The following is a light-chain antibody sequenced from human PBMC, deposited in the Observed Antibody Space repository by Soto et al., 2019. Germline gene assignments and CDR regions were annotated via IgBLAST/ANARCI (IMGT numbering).Light chain of an antibody. CDR3: QQSYSIPWT. Sequence: DIQMTQSPSSLSAFVGDRVTITCRASQSISSYLNWYQQKPGKAPKLLIYAASSLQSGVPSRFSGSGSGTDFTFTISSLQPEDFATYYCQQSYSIPWTFGQGTKVEIK. CDR2: AAS. CDR1: QSISSY. V-gene: IGKV1-39*01. J-gene: IGKJ1*01.